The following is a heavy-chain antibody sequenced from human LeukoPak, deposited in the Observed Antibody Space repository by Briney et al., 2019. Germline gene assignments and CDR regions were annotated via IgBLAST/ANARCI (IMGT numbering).Heavy chain of an antibody. D-gene: IGHD3-10*01. CDR2: INQDQNEI. CDR3: VRAHNPGGWFDP. J-gene: IGHJ5*02. V-gene: IGHV3-7*04. CDR1: GFTFSRNG. Sequence: PGGSLRLSCAASGFTFSRNGMAWVRQSPGKGLKWVASINQDQNEIHYVDSVRGRFTISRDNAKNSLYLQMNSLTGEDTALYYCVRAHNPGGWFDPWGQGTLVTVSS.